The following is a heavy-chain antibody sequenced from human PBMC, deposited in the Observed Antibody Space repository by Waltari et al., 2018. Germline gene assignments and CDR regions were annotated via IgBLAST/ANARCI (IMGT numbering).Heavy chain of an antibody. J-gene: IGHJ6*02. CDR1: GGTLSSYA. V-gene: IGHV1-69*01. CDR2: IIPIFGTA. D-gene: IGHD5-18*01. CDR3: ARGENTAMVSDYYYGMDV. Sequence: QVQLVQSGAEVKKPGSSVKVSCKASGGTLSSYALRWVRHALGPGLEWMGGIIPIFGTANYAQKFQGRVTITADESTSTAYMELSSLRSEDTAVYYCARGENTAMVSDYYYGMDVWGQGTTVTVSS.